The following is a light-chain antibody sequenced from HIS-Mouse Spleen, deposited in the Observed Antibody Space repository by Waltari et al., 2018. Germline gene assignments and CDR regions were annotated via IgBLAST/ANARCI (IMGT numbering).Light chain of an antibody. J-gene: IGLJ3*02. CDR3: CSYAGSSTWV. CDR1: SSDVGSYNL. V-gene: IGLV2-23*01. CDR2: EGS. Sequence: PGQSITISCTGTSSDVGSYNLVSWYQQHPGKAPKLMIYEGSKRPSGVSNRFSGSKSGNTASLTVSGLQAEDEADYYCCSYAGSSTWVFGGGTKLTVL.